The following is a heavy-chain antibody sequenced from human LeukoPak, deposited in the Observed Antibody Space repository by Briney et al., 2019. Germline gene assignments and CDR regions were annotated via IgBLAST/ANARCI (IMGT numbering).Heavy chain of an antibody. CDR3: ARQFPPYYGSGTN. CDR1: GGSISSSSYY. V-gene: IGHV4-39*01. CDR2: IYYSGST. J-gene: IGHJ4*02. D-gene: IGHD3-10*01. Sequence: SETLSLTCTVSGGSISSSSYYWGWIRQPPGKGLEWIGSIYYSGSTYYNPSLKSRVTISVDTSKNQFSLKLSSVTAADTAVYYCARQFPPYYGSGTNWGQGTLVTVSS.